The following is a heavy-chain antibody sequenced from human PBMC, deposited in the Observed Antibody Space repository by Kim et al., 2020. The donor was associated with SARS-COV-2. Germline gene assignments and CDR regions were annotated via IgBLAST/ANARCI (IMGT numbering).Heavy chain of an antibody. J-gene: IGHJ4*02. CDR3: ARHYRRDGYKTFDY. Sequence: NPSLKSRVTISVDTSKNQFSLKLSSVTAADTAVYYCARHYRRDGYKTFDYWGQGTLVTVSS. D-gene: IGHD5-12*01. V-gene: IGHV4-39*01.